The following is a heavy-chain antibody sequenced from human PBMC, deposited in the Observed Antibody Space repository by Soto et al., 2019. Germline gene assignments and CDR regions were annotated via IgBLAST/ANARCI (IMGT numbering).Heavy chain of an antibody. CDR2: IKTKVESYAT. Sequence: EVQLVESGGGLVQPGGSLKLSCAASGFTLSGFDLHWVRQASGEGLERIGRIKTKVESYATEYAASVKGRFSISRDDSKNTAYLEMNSLETEDTAIYYCTRRHCSGGGCYSDFDFWGQGSLVTVSS. D-gene: IGHD2-15*01. CDR1: GFTLSGFD. V-gene: IGHV3-73*01. CDR3: TRRHCSGGGCYSDFDF. J-gene: IGHJ4*02.